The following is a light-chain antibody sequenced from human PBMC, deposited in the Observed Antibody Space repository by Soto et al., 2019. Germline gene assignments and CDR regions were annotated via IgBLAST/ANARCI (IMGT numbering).Light chain of an antibody. V-gene: IGKV3-11*01. CDR1: QSVSSY. CDR2: DAS. Sequence: EIVLTQSPATLSLSPGERANLYCSASQSVSSYLAWYQPTPGQAPRLLIYDASNRATGIPARFSGSGSGTEFTLTISSLQSEDFAVYYCQQYNNWPLTCGQGTKVDNK. J-gene: IGKJ1*01. CDR3: QQYNNWPLT.